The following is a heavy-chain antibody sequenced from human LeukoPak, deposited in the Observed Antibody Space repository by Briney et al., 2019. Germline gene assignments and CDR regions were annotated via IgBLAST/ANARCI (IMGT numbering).Heavy chain of an antibody. CDR1: GGSISSGNYY. V-gene: IGHV4-61*02. Sequence: SQTLSLTCTVSGGSISSGNYYWSWIRQPAGQGLEWIGRIWADGAPTYRPSLKSRVSISVDVSKNQSSLRLTSVTAADTAVYYCARGRDSRGYQFMGFDSWGQGTLVTVSS. CDR3: ARGRDSRGYQFMGFDS. J-gene: IGHJ4*02. CDR2: IWADGAP. D-gene: IGHD3-22*01.